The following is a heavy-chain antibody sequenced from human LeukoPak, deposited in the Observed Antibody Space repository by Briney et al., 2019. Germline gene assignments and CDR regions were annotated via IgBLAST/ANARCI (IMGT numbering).Heavy chain of an antibody. CDR3: AREPAATPLDY. CDR2: ITTSSDYK. D-gene: IGHD6-13*01. Sequence: GGSLRLSCAASGFTFSAYTMSWVRQPPGKGLEWVSSITTSSDYKYYADSLRGRLTTSRDNANNSLFLQMNSLRGDDTAVYYCAREPAATPLDYWGQGILVTVSS. J-gene: IGHJ4*02. CDR1: GFTFSAYT. V-gene: IGHV3-21*01.